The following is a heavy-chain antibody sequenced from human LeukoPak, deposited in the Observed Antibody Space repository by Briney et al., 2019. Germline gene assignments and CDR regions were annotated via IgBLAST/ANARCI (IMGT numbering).Heavy chain of an antibody. CDR1: GFTFSSYA. V-gene: IGHV3-30-3*02. Sequence: PGGSLRLSCAASGFTFSSYAMHWVRQAPGKGLEWVAVISYDGSNKYYADSVKGRFTISRDNSKNTLHLQMNSLRVEDTAGYYRAKIEDWGRPSYFDYWGQGTLVTVSS. J-gene: IGHJ4*02. D-gene: IGHD3-16*01. CDR2: ISYDGSNK. CDR3: AKIEDWGRPSYFDY.